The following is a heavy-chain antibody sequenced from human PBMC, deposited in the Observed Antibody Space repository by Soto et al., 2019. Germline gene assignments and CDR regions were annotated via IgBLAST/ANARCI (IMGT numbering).Heavy chain of an antibody. V-gene: IGHV1-69*13. J-gene: IGHJ6*02. CDR3: ARESYDFWSGYSPLNSYYYGMDV. CDR2: IIPIFGTA. Sequence: SVKVSCKASGGTFSSYAISWVRQAPGQGLEWMGGIIPIFGTANYAQKFQGRVTITADEPTSTAYMELSSLRSEDTAVYYCARESYDFWSGYSPLNSYYYGMDVWGQGTTVTVSS. D-gene: IGHD3-3*01. CDR1: GGTFSSYA.